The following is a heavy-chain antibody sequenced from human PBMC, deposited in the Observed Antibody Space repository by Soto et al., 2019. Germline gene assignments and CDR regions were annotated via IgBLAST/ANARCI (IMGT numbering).Heavy chain of an antibody. D-gene: IGHD3-22*01. CDR2: ISGSGGST. CDR3: AKVAMIVVVITTGAFDI. J-gene: IGHJ3*02. V-gene: IGHV3-23*01. CDR1: GFTFSSYA. Sequence: GGSLRLCCAASGFTFSSYAMSWVRQAPGKGLEWVSAISGSGGSTYYADSVKGRFTISRDNSKNTLYLQMNSLRAEDTAVYYCAKVAMIVVVITTGAFDIWGQGTMVTVSS.